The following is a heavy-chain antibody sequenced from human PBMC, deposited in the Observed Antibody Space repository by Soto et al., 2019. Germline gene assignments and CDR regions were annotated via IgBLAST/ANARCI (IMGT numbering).Heavy chain of an antibody. D-gene: IGHD2-2*01. CDR1: GGSISSSSYY. Sequence: SETLSLTCTVSGGSISSSSYYWGWIRQPPGKGLEWIGSIYYSGSTYYNPSLKSRVTISVDTSKNQFSRKLSSVTAADTAVYYCARYCSSTSCYGYGMDVWGQGTTVTVSS. V-gene: IGHV4-39*01. CDR2: IYYSGST. CDR3: ARYCSSTSCYGYGMDV. J-gene: IGHJ6*02.